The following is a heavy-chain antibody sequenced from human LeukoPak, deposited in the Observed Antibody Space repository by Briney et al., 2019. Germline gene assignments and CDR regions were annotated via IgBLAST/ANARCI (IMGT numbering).Heavy chain of an antibody. CDR1: GFTFSSYG. Sequence: GGSLRLSCAVSGFTFSSYGMSWVRQAPGKGLEWISAISSSDGRTHYADSVKGRFTISRDNSKNTLYLQMNSLRAEDTAVYYCANTDYYYGMDVWGQGTTVTVSS. CDR2: ISSSDGRT. J-gene: IGHJ6*02. V-gene: IGHV3-23*01. CDR3: ANTDYYYGMDV.